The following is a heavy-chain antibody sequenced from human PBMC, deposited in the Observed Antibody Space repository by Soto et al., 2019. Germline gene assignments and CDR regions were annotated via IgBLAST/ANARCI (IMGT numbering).Heavy chain of an antibody. Sequence: ASVKVSCTASGYTLTSYDINWARQATGQGLEWMGWMNPNSGNTGYAQKFQGRVTMTRNTSISTAYMELSSLRSEDTAVYYCARGSRYSGYDYVSDFDYWGQGTLVTVSS. CDR3: ARGSRYSGYDYVSDFDY. V-gene: IGHV1-8*01. J-gene: IGHJ4*02. CDR1: GYTLTSYD. CDR2: MNPNSGNT. D-gene: IGHD5-12*01.